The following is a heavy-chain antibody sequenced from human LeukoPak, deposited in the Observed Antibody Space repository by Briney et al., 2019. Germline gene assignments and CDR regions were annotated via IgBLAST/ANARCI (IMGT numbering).Heavy chain of an antibody. J-gene: IGHJ6*02. CDR1: GFTVNSNY. CDR2: ISSSSSYI. CDR3: ARDKPPLDRGMDV. D-gene: IGHD1-14*01. V-gene: IGHV3-21*01. Sequence: PGGSLRLSCAVSGFTVNSNYMTWVRQAPGKGLEWVSSISSSSSYIYYADSVKGRFTISRDNAKNSLYLQMNSLRAEDTAVYYCARDKPPLDRGMDVWGQGTTVTVSS.